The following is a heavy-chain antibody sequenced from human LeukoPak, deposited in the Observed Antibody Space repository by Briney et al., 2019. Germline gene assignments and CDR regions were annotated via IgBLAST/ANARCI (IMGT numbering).Heavy chain of an antibody. CDR1: GFTFRSYA. V-gene: IGHV3-30-3*01. D-gene: IGHD3-10*01. Sequence: GRSLRLSCAASGFTFRSYAMHWVRQGPGKGLERVAVISYDGSNEDYTDSVKGRFITSRDDSKNTMSLQMNSLRVDDTAVYYCARGPDPVLRGPRRSFDLWGQGTMVTVSS. J-gene: IGHJ3*01. CDR3: ARGPDPVLRGPRRSFDL. CDR2: ISYDGSNE.